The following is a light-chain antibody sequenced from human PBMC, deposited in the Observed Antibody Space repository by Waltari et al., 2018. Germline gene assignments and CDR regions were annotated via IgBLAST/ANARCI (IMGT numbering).Light chain of an antibody. V-gene: IGKV3-20*01. CDR3: QQYGSSPRFT. CDR2: DAS. J-gene: IGKJ3*01. CDR1: QRLSSSY. Sequence: EIVLTQSPGPLSLSPGERATISCRASQRLSSSYLAWYQQKPGQAPRLLIYDASSRATGIPDRFSGRGSGTDFTLTISRLEPEDFAVYYCQQYGSSPRFTFGPGTKVDIK.